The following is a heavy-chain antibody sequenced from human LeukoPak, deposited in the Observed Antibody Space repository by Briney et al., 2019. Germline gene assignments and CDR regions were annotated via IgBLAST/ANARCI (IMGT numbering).Heavy chain of an antibody. D-gene: IGHD6-19*01. CDR1: GYTFTGYY. CDR3: ARQAVAGLTSFDY. Sequence: ASMKVSCKASGYTFTGYYMHWVRQAPGQGLEWMGWINPNSGGTNYAQKFQGWVTMTRDTSISTAYMELSRLRSDDTAVYYCARQAVAGLTSFDYWGQGTLVTVSS. V-gene: IGHV1-2*04. CDR2: INPNSGGT. J-gene: IGHJ4*02.